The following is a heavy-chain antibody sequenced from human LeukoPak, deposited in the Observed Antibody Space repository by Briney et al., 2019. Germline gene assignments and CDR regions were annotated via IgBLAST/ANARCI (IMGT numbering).Heavy chain of an antibody. Sequence: GGSLRLSCAASGFTFSSYSMNWVRQAPGKGLEWVSSISSSSSYIYYADSVKGRFTISRDNAKNSLYLQMNSLRAEDTAVYYCARDGGAGPPAAISPIIRGYYYYMDVWGKGTTVTVSS. V-gene: IGHV3-21*01. CDR2: ISSSSSYI. D-gene: IGHD2-2*01. CDR1: GFTFSSYS. CDR3: ARDGGAGPPAAISPIIRGYYYYMDV. J-gene: IGHJ6*03.